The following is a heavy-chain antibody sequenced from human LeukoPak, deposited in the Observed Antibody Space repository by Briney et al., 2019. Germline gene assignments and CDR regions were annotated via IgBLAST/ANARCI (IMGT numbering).Heavy chain of an antibody. CDR1: GFTFDDYA. CDR3: AKDKKATMVRGVIISGPSYGMDV. CDR2: ISWNSGSI. J-gene: IGHJ6*02. Sequence: PGGSLRLSCAASGFTFDDYAMHWVRQAPGKGLEWVSGISWNSGSIGYADPVKGRFTISRDNAKNSLYLQMNSLRAEDTALYYCAKDKKATMVRGVIISGPSYGMDVWGQGTTATVSS. D-gene: IGHD3-10*01. V-gene: IGHV3-9*01.